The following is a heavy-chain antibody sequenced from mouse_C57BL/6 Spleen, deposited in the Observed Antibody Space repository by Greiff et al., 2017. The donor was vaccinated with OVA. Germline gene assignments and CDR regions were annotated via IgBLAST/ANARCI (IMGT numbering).Heavy chain of an antibody. Sequence: VKLQRPGAELVRPGSSVKLSCKASGYTFTSYWMHWVKQRPIQGLEWIGNIDPSDSETHYNQKFKDKATLTVDKSSSTAYMQLSSLTSEDSAVYYCARYGYYAMDYWGQGTSVTVSS. V-gene: IGHV1-52*01. D-gene: IGHD1-1*01. J-gene: IGHJ4*01. CDR2: IDPSDSET. CDR1: GYTFTSYW. CDR3: ARYGYYAMDY.